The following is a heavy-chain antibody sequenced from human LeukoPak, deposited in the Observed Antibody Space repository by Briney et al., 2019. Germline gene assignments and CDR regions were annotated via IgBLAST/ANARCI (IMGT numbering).Heavy chain of an antibody. CDR2: INPHNGDT. J-gene: IGHJ4*02. V-gene: IGHV1-2*02. CDR3: ATVRDIVVGGGPYYFDY. CDR1: GYTSIGYY. D-gene: IGHD2-15*01. Sequence: VSVKVSCKASGYTSIGYYLHWVRQAPGQGLEWMGWINPHNGDTNYAQKFQGRVTMTRDTSITTAYMELSRLKSDDTAVYYCATVRDIVVGGGPYYFDYWGQGTLVTVSS.